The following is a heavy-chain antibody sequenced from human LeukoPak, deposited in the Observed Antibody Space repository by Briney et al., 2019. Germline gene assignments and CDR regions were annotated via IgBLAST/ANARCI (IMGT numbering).Heavy chain of an antibody. Sequence: GGSLRLSCAASGFTFSSYGMSWVRQAPGKGLEWVSAISGSGGSTYYADSVKGRFTISRDNSKNTLYLQMSSLRAEDTAVYYCARSPRGYYDSRGYYFFFYYYYMDVWGKGTTVTVSS. D-gene: IGHD3-22*01. CDR3: ARSPRGYYDSRGYYFFFYYYYMDV. V-gene: IGHV3-23*01. J-gene: IGHJ6*03. CDR1: GFTFSSYG. CDR2: ISGSGGST.